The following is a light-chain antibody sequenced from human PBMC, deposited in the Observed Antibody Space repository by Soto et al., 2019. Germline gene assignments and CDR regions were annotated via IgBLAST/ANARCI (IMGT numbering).Light chain of an antibody. CDR3: QQFVSSPWT. CDR1: QSVSSGY. CDR2: GAS. V-gene: IGKV3-20*01. Sequence: EIVLTQSPGTLSLSPGERATLSCRASQSVSSGYLAWYQQKPGQAPRLLIYGASTRATGVPDRFSGTGSGTDFTLILSRLEPEDFAVYYCQQFVSSPWTFGQGTKVEFK. J-gene: IGKJ1*01.